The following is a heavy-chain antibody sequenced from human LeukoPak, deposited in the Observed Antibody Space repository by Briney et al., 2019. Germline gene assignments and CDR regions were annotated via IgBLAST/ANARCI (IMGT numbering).Heavy chain of an antibody. Sequence: ASETLSLTCTVSGDSISSSSYYWSWIRQPPEKGLEWIGYIYYSGSTNYNPSLKSRVTISVDTSKNQFSLKLSSVTAADTAVYYCARAECSGGSCHPYYYYGMDVWGQGTTVTVSS. CDR1: GDSISSSSYY. CDR3: ARAECSGGSCHPYYYYGMDV. J-gene: IGHJ6*02. CDR2: IYYSGST. D-gene: IGHD2-15*01. V-gene: IGHV4-61*01.